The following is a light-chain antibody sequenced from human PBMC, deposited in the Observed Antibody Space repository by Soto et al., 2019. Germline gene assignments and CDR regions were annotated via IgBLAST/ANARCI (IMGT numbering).Light chain of an antibody. Sequence: DIQMTQSPSTLSASVGDRVTITCRASQSISSWLAWYQQKPGKAPNLLIYKASTLDSGVPSRFSGSGSGTEFTLTISSLQPDDFATYYCQQYNIYPLTFGGGTKVVIK. CDR1: QSISSW. J-gene: IGKJ4*01. CDR3: QQYNIYPLT. CDR2: KAS. V-gene: IGKV1-5*03.